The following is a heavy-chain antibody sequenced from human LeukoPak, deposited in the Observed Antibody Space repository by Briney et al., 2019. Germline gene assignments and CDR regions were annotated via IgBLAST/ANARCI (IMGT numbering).Heavy chain of an antibody. CDR3: ARARYYYDSSGYYYTLRPYYFDY. J-gene: IGHJ4*02. CDR2: ISGTGGST. V-gene: IGHV3-23*01. D-gene: IGHD3-22*01. CDR1: GFTFSSYA. Sequence: GGSLRLSCAASGFTFSSYAMSWVRQAPGKGLEWVSTISGTGGSTYYADSVKGQFTISRDNSKNTLYLQMNSLRAGDTAVYYCARARYYYDSSGYYYTLRPYYFDYWGQGTLVTVSS.